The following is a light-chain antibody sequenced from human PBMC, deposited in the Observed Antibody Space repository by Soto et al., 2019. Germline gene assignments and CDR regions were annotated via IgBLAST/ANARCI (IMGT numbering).Light chain of an antibody. CDR2: AVS. CDR3: YSYTASDIWV. J-gene: IGLJ3*02. CDR1: NSDVGRYKF. V-gene: IGLV2-11*01. Sequence: QSALTQPRSVSGSPGQSVTISCTGTNSDVGRYKFVSWYQQLPGKAPKLLISAVSQRPSGVPDRFSGSKSGNTASLTISGLQADDEADYFCYSYTASDIWVFGGGTKLTVL.